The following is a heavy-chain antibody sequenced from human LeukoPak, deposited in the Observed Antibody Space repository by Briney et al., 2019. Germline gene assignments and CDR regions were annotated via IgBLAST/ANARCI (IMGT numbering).Heavy chain of an antibody. CDR1: GGSISSYY. J-gene: IGHJ4*02. CDR2: IYTDGST. V-gene: IGHV4-4*07. D-gene: IGHD3-22*01. Sequence: PSETLSLTCTVSGGSISSYYWSWIRQPAGKGLEWIGRIYTDGSTYYNPSLKSRVTMSVDTSKNQFSLKLTSVTAADTAVYYCARDAYYYDSSGYYNSDYWGQGTLVTVSS. CDR3: ARDAYYYDSSGYYNSDY.